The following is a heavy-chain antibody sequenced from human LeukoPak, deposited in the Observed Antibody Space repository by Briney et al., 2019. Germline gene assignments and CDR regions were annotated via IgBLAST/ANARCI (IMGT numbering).Heavy chain of an antibody. D-gene: IGHD4-23*01. CDR1: GFTFSSYS. CDR3: ARGTTVVTRVFDY. Sequence: GGSLRLSCAASGFTFSSYSMTWGRLAPGKGLEWVSYISSSSGTIYYADSVKGRFTISRDNAKNSLYLQMNSLRDEDTAVYYCARGTTVVTRVFDYWGQGTLVTVSS. J-gene: IGHJ4*02. V-gene: IGHV3-48*02. CDR2: ISSSSGTI.